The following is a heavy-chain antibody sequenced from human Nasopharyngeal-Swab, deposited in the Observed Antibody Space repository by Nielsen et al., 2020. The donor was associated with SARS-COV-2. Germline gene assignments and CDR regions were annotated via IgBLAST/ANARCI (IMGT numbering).Heavy chain of an antibody. V-gene: IGHV3-33*01. J-gene: IGHJ3*02. CDR2: IWYDGSNK. CDR3: ARDMVLLPYSGSYPDAFDI. CDR1: GFTFSSYG. D-gene: IGHD1-26*01. Sequence: GGSLRLSCAASGFTFSSYGMHWVRQAPGKGLEWVAVIWYDGSNKYYADSVKGRFTISRDNSKNTLYLQMNSLRAEDTAAYYCARDMVLLPYSGSYPDAFDIWGQGTMVTVSS.